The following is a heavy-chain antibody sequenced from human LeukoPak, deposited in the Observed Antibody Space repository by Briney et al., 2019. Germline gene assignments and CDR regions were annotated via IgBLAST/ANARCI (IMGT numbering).Heavy chain of an antibody. Sequence: GASVKVSCKASGYTFTGYYIHWVRQAPGQGLEWMGWINTNSGGTNYAQKSQGRVTMTRDSSISTAYMELSRLRSDDTAVYHCTREPLQQQLVGEDSDAFDIWGQGTMVTVSS. D-gene: IGHD6-13*01. CDR2: INTNSGGT. V-gene: IGHV1-2*02. CDR1: GYTFTGYY. CDR3: TREPLQQQLVGEDSDAFDI. J-gene: IGHJ3*02.